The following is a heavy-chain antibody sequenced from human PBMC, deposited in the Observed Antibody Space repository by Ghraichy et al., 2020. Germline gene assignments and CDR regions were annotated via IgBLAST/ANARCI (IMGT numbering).Heavy chain of an antibody. D-gene: IGHD2-2*01. CDR3: ARDLGGIVVVPAAGEEQWLPFDP. V-gene: IGHV7-4-1*02. Sequence: ASVKVSCKASGYTFTSYAMNWVRQAPGQGLEWMGWINTNTGNPTYAQGFTGRFVFSLDTSVSTAYLQISSLKAEDTAVYYCARDLGGIVVVPAAGEEQWLPFDPWGQGTLVTVSS. CDR1: GYTFTSYA. CDR2: INTNTGNP. J-gene: IGHJ5*02.